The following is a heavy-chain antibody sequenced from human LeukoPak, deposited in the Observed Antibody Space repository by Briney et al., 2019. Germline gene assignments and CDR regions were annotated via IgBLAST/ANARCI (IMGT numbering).Heavy chain of an antibody. D-gene: IGHD3-22*01. CDR2: INSDGSST. J-gene: IGHJ4*02. CDR3: ARDRYYTFDY. V-gene: IGHV3-74*01. Sequence: GGSLRLSCAASGFIFSDHWMHWVRQVPGKGLVWVSHINSDGSSTTYADSVKGRFAISRDNAKNTLYLHMNSLRAEDTAVYYCARDRYYTFDYWGQGSLVTVSS. CDR1: GFIFSDHW.